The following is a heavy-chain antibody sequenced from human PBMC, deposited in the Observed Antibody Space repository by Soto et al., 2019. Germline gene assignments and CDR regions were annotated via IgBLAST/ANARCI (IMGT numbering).Heavy chain of an antibody. CDR1: GGSISSYY. J-gene: IGHJ5*02. V-gene: IGHV4-59*01. CDR3: ARGRLLYSSGWYVGWFDP. Sequence: SETLSLTCTVSGGSISSYYWSWIRQPPGKGLEWIGYIYYSGSTNYNPSLKSRVTISVDTSKNQFSLKLSSVTAADTAIYYCARGRLLYSSGWYVGWFDPWGQGTQVTVSS. CDR2: IYYSGST. D-gene: IGHD6-19*01.